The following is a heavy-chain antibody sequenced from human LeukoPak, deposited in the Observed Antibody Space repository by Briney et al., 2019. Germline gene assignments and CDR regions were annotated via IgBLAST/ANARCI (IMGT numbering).Heavy chain of an antibody. CDR1: GFPFSAYS. V-gene: IGHV3-21*01. Sequence: GGSLRLSCAASGFPFSAYSMNWVRRAPGKGLEWVSSISGSSAYVYYADSVKGRFTVSRDNAKNSLYLQMSSLRAEDTAVYYCAKAYYDSSGYSCYFDYWGQGTPVTVSS. CDR3: AKAYYDSSGYSCYFDY. CDR2: ISGSSAYV. J-gene: IGHJ4*02. D-gene: IGHD3-22*01.